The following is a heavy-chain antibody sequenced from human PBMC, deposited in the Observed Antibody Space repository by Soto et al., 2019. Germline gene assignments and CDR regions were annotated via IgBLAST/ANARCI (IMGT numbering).Heavy chain of an antibody. CDR2: IKQDGSEK. V-gene: IGHV3-7*03. J-gene: IGHJ4*02. CDR3: ARVRETYYYDSSGYCLDY. CDR1: GFTFSSYW. D-gene: IGHD3-22*01. Sequence: EVQLVESGGGLVQPGGSLRLSCAASGFTFSSYWMSWVRQAPGKGLEWVANIKQDGSEKYYVDSVKGRFTISRDNAKNSLYLQMNSLRAEDTAVYYCARVRETYYYDSSGYCLDYWGQGTLVTVSS.